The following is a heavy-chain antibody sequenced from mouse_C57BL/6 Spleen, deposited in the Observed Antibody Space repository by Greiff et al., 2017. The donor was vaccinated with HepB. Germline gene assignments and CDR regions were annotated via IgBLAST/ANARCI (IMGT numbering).Heavy chain of an antibody. CDR1: GYAFSSSW. J-gene: IGHJ4*01. CDR2: IYPGDGDT. D-gene: IGHD2-2*01. V-gene: IGHV1-82*01. CDR3: AREGYAFAMDY. Sequence: QVQLQQSGPELVKPGASVKISCKASGYAFSSSWMNWVKQRPGKGLEWIGRIYPGDGDTNYNGKFKGKATLTADKSSSTAYMQLSSLTSEESAVYFSAREGYAFAMDYSGHGTSLTLSS.